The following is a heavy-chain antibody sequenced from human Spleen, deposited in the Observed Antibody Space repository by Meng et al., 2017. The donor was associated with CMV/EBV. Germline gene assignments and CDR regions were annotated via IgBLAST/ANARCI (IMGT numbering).Heavy chain of an antibody. Sequence: GGSLRLSCAASGFTVGDNYLSWVRKAPGKGLEWVGFIRSKTYGGTTEYAASVTGRFTISRDDSKNIAYLQMNSLETEDTAVYYCTSRVGATPSYYGMDVWGQGTTVTVSS. J-gene: IGHJ6*02. V-gene: IGHV3-49*04. D-gene: IGHD1-26*01. CDR2: IRSKTYGGTT. CDR3: TSRVGATPSYYGMDV. CDR1: GFTVGDNY.